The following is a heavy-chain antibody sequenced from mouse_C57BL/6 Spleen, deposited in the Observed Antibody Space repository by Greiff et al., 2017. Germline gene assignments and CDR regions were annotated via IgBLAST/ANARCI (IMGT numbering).Heavy chain of an antibody. CDR2: IHPNSGST. CDR3: ARKGSTMVTPAWFAY. J-gene: IGHJ3*01. Sequence: VQLQQPGAELVKPGASVKLSCKASGYTFTSYWMHWVKQRPGQGLEWIGMIHPNSGSTNYNEKFKSKATLTVDKSASTAYMQLSSLTSEDSAVYYCARKGSTMVTPAWFAYWGQGTLVTVSA. V-gene: IGHV1-64*01. D-gene: IGHD2-2*01. CDR1: GYTFTSYW.